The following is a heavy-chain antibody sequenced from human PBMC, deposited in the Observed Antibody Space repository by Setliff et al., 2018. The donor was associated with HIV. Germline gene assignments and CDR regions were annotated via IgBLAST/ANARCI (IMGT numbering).Heavy chain of an antibody. D-gene: IGHD1-26*01. Sequence: SETLSLACTVSGGSISSRNFYWGWIRQPPGKGLEWIGSIAYTGSGYYNSSLKSRVTISVDTSRNECSLKLTSVTAADTAVYYCAREVRWELPQGFDHWGQGSQVTVS. CDR1: GGSISSRNFY. J-gene: IGHJ4*02. CDR2: IAYTGSG. CDR3: AREVRWELPQGFDH. V-gene: IGHV4-39*07.